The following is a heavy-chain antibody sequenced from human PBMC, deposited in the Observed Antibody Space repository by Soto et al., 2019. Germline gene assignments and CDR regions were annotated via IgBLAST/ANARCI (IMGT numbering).Heavy chain of an antibody. CDR2: MSSDGSNK. Sequence: QVQLVESGGGVVQPGRSLRLSCAASGFTFSSYGMHWVRQAPGKGLEWVAIMSSDGSNKYYADSVKGRFTISRDNSKNTLYHQINSLRGEDTAVYYCAKSMYTSSHHYYGMDVWGQGTTVAGS. V-gene: IGHV3-30*18. J-gene: IGHJ6*02. D-gene: IGHD6-13*01. CDR1: GFTFSSYG. CDR3: AKSMYTSSHHYYGMDV.